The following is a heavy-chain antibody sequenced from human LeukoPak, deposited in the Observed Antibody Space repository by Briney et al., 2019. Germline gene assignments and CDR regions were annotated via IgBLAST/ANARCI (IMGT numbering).Heavy chain of an antibody. D-gene: IGHD2-21*01. J-gene: IGHJ3*02. CDR3: ARDQGGGPSGEVRHAFDI. CDR1: AFTFSSYS. Sequence: PGGSLRLSCAASAFTFSSYSMNWVRQAPGKGLEWVSFISTSSSYIYYADSVKGRFTISRDNAKNSLYLQMNSLRAEDTAVYYCARDQGGGPSGEVRHAFDIWGQGTMVTVSS. V-gene: IGHV3-21*01. CDR2: ISTSSSYI.